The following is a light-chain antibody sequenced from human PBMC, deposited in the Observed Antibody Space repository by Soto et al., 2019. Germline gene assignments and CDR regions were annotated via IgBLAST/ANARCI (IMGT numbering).Light chain of an antibody. CDR1: QSVTSSF. CDR2: GAS. V-gene: IGKV3-20*01. CDR3: QQYGTSPLT. Sequence: EIVLTQSPGTLSLSPGERVTLSCRASQSVTSSFSAWYQQRLSQAPRLLIYGASSRATGIPDRFSGSGSGTDFTLTISRLEPEDFAVYYCQQYGTSPLTFGGGTKVEIK. J-gene: IGKJ4*01.